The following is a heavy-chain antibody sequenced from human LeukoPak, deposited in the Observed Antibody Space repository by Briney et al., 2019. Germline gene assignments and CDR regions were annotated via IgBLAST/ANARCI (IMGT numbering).Heavy chain of an antibody. D-gene: IGHD6-13*01. CDR3: ARDDGYSSSWYYFDY. CDR2: ISSSGSTM. Sequence: GGSLRLSCAASGFTFSSYEMNWVRQAPGKGLEWVSYISSSGSTMYYADSVKGRFTISRDNAKNSLYLQMNSLRAEDTAVYYCARDDGYSSSWYYFDYWGQGTLVTVSS. CDR1: GFTFSSYE. J-gene: IGHJ4*02. V-gene: IGHV3-48*03.